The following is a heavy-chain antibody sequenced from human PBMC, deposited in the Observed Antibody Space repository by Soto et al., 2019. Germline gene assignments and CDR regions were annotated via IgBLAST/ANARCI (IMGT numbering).Heavy chain of an antibody. CDR1: GFTFSTYW. CDR3: ATAMTMIMPKNY. V-gene: IGHV3-7*03. J-gene: IGHJ4*01. Sequence: GGSLRLSCTASGFTFSTYWITWVRQAPGKGLGWVANIKPDGSEKYYVDSVKGRFTISRDNAMNSLYLQMNSLRAEDTAVYYCATAMTMIMPKNYWGHGTLVTVSS. D-gene: IGHD3-22*01. CDR2: IKPDGSEK.